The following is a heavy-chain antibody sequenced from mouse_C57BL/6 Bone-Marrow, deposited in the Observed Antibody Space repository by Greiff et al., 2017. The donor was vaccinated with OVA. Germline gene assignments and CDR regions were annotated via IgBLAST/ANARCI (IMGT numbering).Heavy chain of an antibody. Sequence: EVKLVESGPGLVKPSQSLSLTCSVPGYSITSGYYWNWIRQFPGNKLEWMGYISYDGSNNYNPSLKNRISITRDTSKNQFFLKLNSVTTEDTATYYCAREAPYYYGSSYVFDYWGQGTTLTVSS. CDR2: ISYDGSN. D-gene: IGHD1-1*01. CDR1: GYSITSGYY. CDR3: AREAPYYYGSSYVFDY. V-gene: IGHV3-6*01. J-gene: IGHJ2*01.